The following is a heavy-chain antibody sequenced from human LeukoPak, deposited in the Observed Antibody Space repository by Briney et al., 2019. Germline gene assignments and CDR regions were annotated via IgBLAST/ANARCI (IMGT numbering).Heavy chain of an antibody. CDR2: INHSGST. J-gene: IGHJ2*01. D-gene: IGHD2-21*02. CDR1: GGSFSGYY. Sequence: PSETLSLTCAVYGGSFSGYYWSWLRQPPGKGLEWIGEINHSGSTNYNPSLTSRVTISVDTSKNQFSLKLSSVTAADTAVYYCARGSKKSGPVVTAIRYFDLWGRGTLVTVSS. V-gene: IGHV4-34*01. CDR3: ARGSKKSGPVVTAIRYFDL.